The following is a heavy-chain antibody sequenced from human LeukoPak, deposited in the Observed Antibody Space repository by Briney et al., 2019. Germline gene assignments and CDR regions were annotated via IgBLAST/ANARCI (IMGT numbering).Heavy chain of an antibody. J-gene: IGHJ4*02. V-gene: IGHV3-7*03. CDR2: INQDGSEK. Sequence: GGSLRLSCAASGSIFSTYWMTWVRQAPGKGLEWVANINQDGSEKFYVDSVKGRFTISRDNAKNSLYLQMNSLRAEDTAVYYCAKAGFWYYDILTGYYDYWGQGTLVTVSS. CDR1: GSIFSTYW. D-gene: IGHD3-9*01. CDR3: AKAGFWYYDILTGYYDY.